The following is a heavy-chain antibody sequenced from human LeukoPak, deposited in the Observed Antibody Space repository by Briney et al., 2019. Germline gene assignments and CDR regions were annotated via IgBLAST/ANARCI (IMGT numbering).Heavy chain of an antibody. D-gene: IGHD5/OR15-5a*01. J-gene: IGHJ3*02. CDR3: ANVYRDDAFDI. Sequence: PGGSLRLSCAASGFTFSSYAMSWVRQSPGKGLEWVSSISGGGSSTYYADSVKGRFTISRDNSKITLYLQMNSLRAEDTAVYYCANVYRDDAFDIWGQGTMVTVSS. CDR1: GFTFSSYA. V-gene: IGHV3-23*01. CDR2: ISGGGSST.